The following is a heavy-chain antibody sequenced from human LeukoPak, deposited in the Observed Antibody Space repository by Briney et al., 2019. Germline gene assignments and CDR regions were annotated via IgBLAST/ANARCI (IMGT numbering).Heavy chain of an antibody. V-gene: IGHV3-66*01. D-gene: IGHD3-22*01. J-gene: IGHJ4*02. CDR1: EFAVSSNY. Sequence: AGGSLRLSCAASEFAVSSNYMSWVRQAPGKGLEWVSLIYSGGDTYYSDSVKGRFTISRDNSMNTLYLQMNSLRAEDTAVYYCAKDLKYYDSSGYDHYPDYWGQGTLVTVSS. CDR3: AKDLKYYDSSGYDHYPDY. CDR2: IYSGGDT.